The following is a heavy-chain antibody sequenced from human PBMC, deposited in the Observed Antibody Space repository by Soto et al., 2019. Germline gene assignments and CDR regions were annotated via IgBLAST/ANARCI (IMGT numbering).Heavy chain of an antibody. D-gene: IGHD3-22*01. J-gene: IGHJ5*02. CDR2: ISAYNGNT. CDR1: GYTFTSYG. Sequence: GASVKVSCKASGYTFTSYGISCVRQAPGQGLEWMGWISAYNGNTNYAQKLQGRVTMTTDTSTSTAYMELRSLRSDDTAVYYCARRFQYYYDSSGYESPDWFDPWGQGTLVTVSS. V-gene: IGHV1-18*04. CDR3: ARRFQYYYDSSGYESPDWFDP.